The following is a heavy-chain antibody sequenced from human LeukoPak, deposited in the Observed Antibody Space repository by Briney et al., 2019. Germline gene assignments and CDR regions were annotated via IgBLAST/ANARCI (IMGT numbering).Heavy chain of an antibody. CDR3: ARGGGNQPYYYQYLDV. D-gene: IGHD1-14*01. J-gene: IGHJ6*03. Sequence: GGSLILSCAASGFTVSSNYMNWVRQAPGKGLEWVSVTYSGGFTYYTDSVNGRFTISRDNSKNTLFLQMNSLTAEDTAVYYCARGGGNQPYYYQYLDVWGKGTTVTVSS. V-gene: IGHV3-53*01. CDR2: TYSGGFT. CDR1: GFTVSSNY.